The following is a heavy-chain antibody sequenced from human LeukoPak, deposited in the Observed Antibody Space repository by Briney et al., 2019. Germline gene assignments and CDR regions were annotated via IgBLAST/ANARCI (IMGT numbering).Heavy chain of an antibody. CDR1: GGSISSGDYY. D-gene: IGHD3/OR15-3a*01. J-gene: IGHJ4*02. Sequence: SETLSLTCTVSGGSISSGDYYWSWLRQPPGKGLEWIGYIYYGGSTYYNPSLKSRVTISVDTSKNQFSLKLSSVTAADTAVYYCARGFLDGRPEYYFDYWGQGTLVTVSS. CDR2: IYYGGST. V-gene: IGHV4-30-4*08. CDR3: ARGFLDGRPEYYFDY.